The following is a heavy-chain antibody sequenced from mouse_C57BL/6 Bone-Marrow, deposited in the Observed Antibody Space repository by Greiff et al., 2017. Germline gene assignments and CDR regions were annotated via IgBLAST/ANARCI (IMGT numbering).Heavy chain of an antibody. CDR2: IRNKASNHAT. J-gene: IGHJ4*01. Sequence: VMLVESGGGLVQPGGSMKLSCAASGFTFSDAWMDWVRQSPEKGLEWVAEIRNKASNHATYYAESVKGRFTISRDDSKSSVYLQMNSLRDEDTGIYYCTGTFYAMDYWGQGTSVTVSS. D-gene: IGHD3-3*01. V-gene: IGHV6-6*01. CDR3: TGTFYAMDY. CDR1: GFTFSDAW.